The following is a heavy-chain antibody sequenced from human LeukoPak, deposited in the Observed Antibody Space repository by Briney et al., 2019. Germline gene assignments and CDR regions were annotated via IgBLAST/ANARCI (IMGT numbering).Heavy chain of an antibody. J-gene: IGHJ4*02. CDR2: IYYSGST. V-gene: IGHV4-39*01. CDR1: GGSISSSSYY. D-gene: IGHD5-18*01. Sequence: SETLSLTCTVSGGSISSSSYYWGWIRQPPGKGLEWIGSIYYSGSTYYNPSLKSRVTISVDTSKNQFSLKLGSVTAADTAVYYCASGYSYGTKPYDYWGQGTLVTVSS. CDR3: ASGYSYGTKPYDY.